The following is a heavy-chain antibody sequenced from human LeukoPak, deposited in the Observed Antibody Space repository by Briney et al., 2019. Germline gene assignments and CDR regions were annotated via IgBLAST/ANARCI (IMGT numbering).Heavy chain of an antibody. D-gene: IGHD5-24*01. J-gene: IGHJ6*02. CDR2: IYPVDSDT. CDR1: GYSFSSYW. CDR3: ARRDGYGNNYYGMDV. Sequence: GESLKISCKGPGYSFSSYWIGWVRQMPGKGLEWMGIIYPVDSDTRYSPSFQGQVTISADKSISTAYLQWTRLKASDTAMYYCARRDGYGNNYYGMDVWGQGTTVTVSS. V-gene: IGHV5-51*01.